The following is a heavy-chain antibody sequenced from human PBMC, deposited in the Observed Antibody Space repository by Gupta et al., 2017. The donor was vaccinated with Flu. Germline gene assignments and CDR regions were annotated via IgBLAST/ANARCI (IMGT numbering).Heavy chain of an antibody. CDR2: ITSDGSHV. J-gene: IGHJ5*02. Sequence: EVQLVESGGGLVQPGGSLRVSCAASGFAFGSYWMHWVRQAPGTGLEWVSRITSDGSHVAYADSVKGRFTISRDNAKNTLFLQMSSLRPEDTAVYYCVKVAGLAGGTTQPTSWGQGTLVTVSS. D-gene: IGHD1-1*01. V-gene: IGHV3-74*01. CDR3: VKVAGLAGGTTQPTS. CDR1: GFAFGSYW.